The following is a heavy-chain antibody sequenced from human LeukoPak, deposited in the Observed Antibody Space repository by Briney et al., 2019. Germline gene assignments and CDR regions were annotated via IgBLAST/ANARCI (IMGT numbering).Heavy chain of an antibody. CDR3: ARVPVRYGSGSYYNPYYFDY. J-gene: IGHJ4*02. D-gene: IGHD3-10*01. CDR1: GDSITSGNFY. Sequence: SETLSLTCTVSGDSITSGNFYWTWIRQPPGKGLEWIGYIYYSGSTNYNPSLKSRVTISVDTSKNQFSLKLSSVTAADTAVYYCARVPVRYGSGSYYNPYYFDYWGQGTLVTVSS. V-gene: IGHV4-61*01. CDR2: IYYSGST.